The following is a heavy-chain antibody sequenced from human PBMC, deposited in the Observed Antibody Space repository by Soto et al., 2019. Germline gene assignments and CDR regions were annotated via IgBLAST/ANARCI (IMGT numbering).Heavy chain of an antibody. CDR2: ILGDGSST. D-gene: IGHD1-20*01. CDR1: GFSFSNSW. Sequence: PGGSLRLSCVASGFSFSNSWMTWVRQAPGKGLEWVAVILGDGSSTDYAASVKGRFTISRDNSRSTLFLQMTNLRADDSAVYHCVKGRYNSRWPNFDYWGQGALVTVSS. J-gene: IGHJ4*02. V-gene: IGHV3-30*18. CDR3: VKGRYNSRWPNFDY.